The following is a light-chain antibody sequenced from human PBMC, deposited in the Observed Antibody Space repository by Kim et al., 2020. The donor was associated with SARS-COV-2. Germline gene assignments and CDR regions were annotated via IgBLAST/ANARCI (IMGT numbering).Light chain of an antibody. CDR1: SSNIGSNY. CDR2: RNN. Sequence: ELTQPPSASGTPGQRVTISCSGSSSNIGSNYVYWYQQLPGTAPKLLIYRNNQRPSGVPDRFSGSKSGTSASLAISGLRSEDEADYYCAAWDDSLSEVFGGGTKLTVL. V-gene: IGLV1-47*01. J-gene: IGLJ3*02. CDR3: AAWDDSLSEV.